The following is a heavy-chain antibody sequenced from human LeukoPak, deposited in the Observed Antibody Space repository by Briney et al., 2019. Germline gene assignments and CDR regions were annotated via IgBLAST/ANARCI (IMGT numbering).Heavy chain of an antibody. CDR3: AREWDVVVPAAMHPHPEGTPTVDV. CDR1: GYTFTGYY. V-gene: IGHV1-2*02. Sequence: ASAKVSCKASGYTFTGYYMHWVRQAPGQGLEWMGWINPNSGGTNYAQKFQGRVTMTRDTSISTAYMELSRLRSDDTAVYYCAREWDVVVPAAMHPHPEGTPTVDVWGKGTTVTVSS. J-gene: IGHJ6*04. D-gene: IGHD2-2*01. CDR2: INPNSGGT.